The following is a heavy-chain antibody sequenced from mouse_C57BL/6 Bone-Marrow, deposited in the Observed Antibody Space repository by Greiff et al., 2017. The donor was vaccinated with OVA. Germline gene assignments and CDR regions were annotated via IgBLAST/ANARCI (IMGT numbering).Heavy chain of an antibody. CDR3: ARFYDYLDY. V-gene: IGHV1-53*01. Sequence: SFNLSFNSSCYTFTIYLMHWVNQSPLQFLEWIGNINPSNGGTNYNEKFKSKATLTVDKSSSTAYMQLSSLTSEDSAVYYCARFYDYLDYWGQGTTLTVSS. CDR1: CYTFTIYL. CDR2: INPSNGGT. J-gene: IGHJ2*01. D-gene: IGHD2-4*01.